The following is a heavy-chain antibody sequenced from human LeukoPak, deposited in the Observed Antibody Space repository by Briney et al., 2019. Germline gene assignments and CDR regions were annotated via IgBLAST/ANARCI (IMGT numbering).Heavy chain of an antibody. CDR3: ARGSVLCRGGSCSPNYFDH. J-gene: IGHJ4*02. Sequence: PGGSLRLSCAPSGFTFSAYTMNWVRQAPGKGLEWLSYIDRSGRTKYYADSVKGRFSISRDNAKNSLSLQMSSLRVEDTAVYFCARGSVLCRGGSCSPNYFDHWGQGTLLTVSS. CDR2: IDRSGRTK. V-gene: IGHV3-48*04. CDR1: GFTFSAYT. D-gene: IGHD2-15*01.